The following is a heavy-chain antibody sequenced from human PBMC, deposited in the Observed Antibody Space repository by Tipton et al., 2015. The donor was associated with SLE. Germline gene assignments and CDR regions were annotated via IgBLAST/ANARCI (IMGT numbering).Heavy chain of an antibody. V-gene: IGHV4-34*01. Sequence: TLSLTCAVYGGSFSGYYWSWIRQPPGKGLEWIGEINHSGSSNYNPSLKSRVTLSVDTSKGHFSLRLSSVTAADTAVYYCARLPLYGDYDYWGQGTLVIVSS. D-gene: IGHD4-17*01. CDR3: ARLPLYGDYDY. J-gene: IGHJ4*02. CDR2: INHSGSS. CDR1: GGSFSGYY.